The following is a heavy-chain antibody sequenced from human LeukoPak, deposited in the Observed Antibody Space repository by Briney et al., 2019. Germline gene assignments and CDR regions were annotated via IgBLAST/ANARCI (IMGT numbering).Heavy chain of an antibody. D-gene: IGHD3-10*01. CDR1: GGSISSSSYY. CDR2: IFYSGST. CDR3: ARHAATDYYSSGTYYNWFDP. J-gene: IGHJ5*02. V-gene: IGHV4-39*01. Sequence: SETLSLTCTVSGGSISSSSYYWGWVRQPRGKGLEWIVSIFYSGSTYYNPSLKSRVTISVDTSKNQFSLKLSSVTAADTAVYYCARHAATDYYSSGTYYNWFDPWGQGTLVTVSS.